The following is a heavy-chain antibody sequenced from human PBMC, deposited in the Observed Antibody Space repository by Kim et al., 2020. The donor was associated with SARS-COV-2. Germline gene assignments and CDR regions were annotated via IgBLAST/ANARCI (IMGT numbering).Heavy chain of an antibody. CDR3: ARDIGSYVY. J-gene: IGHJ4*02. CDR2: GGT. V-gene: IGHV4-4*07. Sequence: GGTNYNPSLESRVTMSVDTPKNQFSLKLNSVTAADTAVYYCARDIGSYVYWGPGTLVTVSS. D-gene: IGHD1-26*01.